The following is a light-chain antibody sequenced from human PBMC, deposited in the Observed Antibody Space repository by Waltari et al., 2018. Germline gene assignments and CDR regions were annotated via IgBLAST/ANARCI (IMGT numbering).Light chain of an antibody. V-gene: IGLV1-40*01. J-gene: IGLJ3*02. Sequence: QSVLTQPPSMSGAPGQRVTIPSTGSHSNIGAGHAVTWYQVFPGTAPKLLIYGNNNRPSGVPDRFSGSKSDTSASLAIGGLQAEDEADYYCQSFDIRLSGGVVFGGGTKVTVL. CDR3: QSFDIRLSGGVV. CDR1: HSNIGAGHA. CDR2: GNN.